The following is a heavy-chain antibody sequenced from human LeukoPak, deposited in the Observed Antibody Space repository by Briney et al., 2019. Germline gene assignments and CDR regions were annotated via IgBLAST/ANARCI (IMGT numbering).Heavy chain of an antibody. CDR2: ISGSGGST. V-gene: IGHV3-23*01. CDR3: AKVFRPINYYDSSGYYNGGYYFDY. J-gene: IGHJ4*02. CDR1: GFTFSSYA. Sequence: GGSLRLSCAASGFTFSSYAMSWVRQAPGKGLEWVSAISGSGGSTYYADSVKGRFTISRDNSKNTLYLQMNSLRAEDTAVYYCAKVFRPINYYDSSGYYNGGYYFDYWGQGILVTVSS. D-gene: IGHD3-22*01.